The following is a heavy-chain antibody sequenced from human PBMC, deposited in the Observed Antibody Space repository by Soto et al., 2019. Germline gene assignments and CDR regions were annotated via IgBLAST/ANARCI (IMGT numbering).Heavy chain of an antibody. CDR3: ARLVPAAPNDKYYYYGMDV. D-gene: IGHD2-2*01. CDR1: GGTFSSYA. Sequence: SVKVSCKASGGTFSSYAISWVRQAPGQGLEWMGGIIPIFGTANYAQKFQGRVAITADESTSTAYMELSSLRSEDTAVDYCARLVPAAPNDKYYYYGMDVWGQGTMVTVSS. V-gene: IGHV1-69*13. CDR2: IIPIFGTA. J-gene: IGHJ6*02.